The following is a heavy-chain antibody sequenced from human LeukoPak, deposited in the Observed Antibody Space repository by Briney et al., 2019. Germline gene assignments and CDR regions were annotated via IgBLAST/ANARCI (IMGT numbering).Heavy chain of an antibody. CDR3: ARGLPGHTSSMGY. CDR2: ISSSSSYK. V-gene: IGHV3-21*01. D-gene: IGHD6-6*01. J-gene: IGHJ4*02. Sequence: GGSLRLSCAASGFTFSGYTMNWVRQAPGKGLEWVSSISSSSSYKYYADSVKGRFTMSRDNAKNSLYLQMNSLRAEDTAVYYCARGLPGHTSSMGYWGQGILVTVSS. CDR1: GFTFSGYT.